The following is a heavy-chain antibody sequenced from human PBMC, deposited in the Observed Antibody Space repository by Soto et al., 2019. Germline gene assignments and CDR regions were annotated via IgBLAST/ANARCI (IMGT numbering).Heavy chain of an antibody. D-gene: IGHD3-10*01. CDR2: IMPIISTA. CDR1: GGTFSSHV. J-gene: IGHJ4*02. Sequence: QVQLVQSGAEVKKPGSSVKVSCKSSGGTFSSHVFNWVRQAPGHGREWMGGIMPIISTANYAQKFQRTVTITADESTSTAYMELSRLRSEDTAVYYCARDLEFRDGNISPLDYWGQGPLLTVSS. V-gene: IGHV1-69*01. CDR3: ARDLEFRDGNISPLDY.